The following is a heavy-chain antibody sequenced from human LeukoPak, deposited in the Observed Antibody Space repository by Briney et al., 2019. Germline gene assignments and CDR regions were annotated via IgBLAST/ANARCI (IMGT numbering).Heavy chain of an antibody. CDR2: ISSSSSYT. D-gene: IGHD3-9*01. CDR3: ARDRRSVYYDILTAKDAFDI. J-gene: IGHJ3*02. V-gene: IGHV3-11*06. CDR1: GFTFSDYY. Sequence: PGGSLRLSCAASGFTFSDYYMSWIRQAPGKGLEWVSYISSSSSYTNYADSVKGRFTISRDNAKNSLYLQMNSLRAEDTAVYYCARDRRSVYYDILTAKDAFDIWGQGTMVTGSS.